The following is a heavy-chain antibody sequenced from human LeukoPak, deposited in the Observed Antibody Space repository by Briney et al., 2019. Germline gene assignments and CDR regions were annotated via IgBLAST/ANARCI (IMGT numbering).Heavy chain of an antibody. CDR2: IHYSGST. CDR1: GGSISGSTYY. CDR3: ARVGYNYGIDY. Sequence: SETLSLTCTVSGGSISGSTYYWGWIRQPPGKGLEWIGYIHYSGSTYYNPSLKSRVTISVDTSKNQFSLKLSSVTAADTAVYYCARVGYNYGIDYWGQGTLVTVSS. J-gene: IGHJ4*02. D-gene: IGHD5-18*01. V-gene: IGHV4-31*03.